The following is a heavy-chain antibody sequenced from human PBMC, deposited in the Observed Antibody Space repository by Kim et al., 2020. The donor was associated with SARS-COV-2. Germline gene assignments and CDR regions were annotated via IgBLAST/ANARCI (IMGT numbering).Heavy chain of an antibody. CDR3: ARGASIAAAGPGGYYYYYGMDV. Sequence: SETLSLTCAVYGGSFSGYYWSWIRQPPGKGLEWIGEINHSGSTNYNPSLKSRVTISVDTSKNQFSLKLSSVTAADTAVYYCARGASIAAAGPGGYYYYYGMDVWGQGTTVTVSS. CDR2: INHSGST. CDR1: GGSFSGYY. J-gene: IGHJ6*02. D-gene: IGHD6-13*01. V-gene: IGHV4-34*01.